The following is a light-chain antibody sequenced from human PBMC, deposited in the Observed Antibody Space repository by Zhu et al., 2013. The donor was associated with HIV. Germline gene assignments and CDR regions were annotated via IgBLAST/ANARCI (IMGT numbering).Light chain of an antibody. J-gene: IGLJ3*02. CDR1: SSDVGLYNY. V-gene: IGLV2-14*03. CDR3: QSYDSTLSGSV. CDR2: EVS. Sequence: QSALTQPASVSGSPEQSITISCTGTSSDVGLYNYVSWYQQHPDKAPKLIIYEVSNRPSGVSNRFSGSKTGNTASLTISGLQADDEADYHCQSYDSTLSGSVFGGGTKLTVL.